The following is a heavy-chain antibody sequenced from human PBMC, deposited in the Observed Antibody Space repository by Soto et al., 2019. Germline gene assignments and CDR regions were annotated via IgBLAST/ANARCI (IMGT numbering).Heavy chain of an antibody. D-gene: IGHD4-17*01. V-gene: IGHV3-33*01. CDR2: ILNDASGH. J-gene: IGHJ4*02. CDR1: GFTFSRHG. Sequence: QVQLVESGGGVVQPGTSLRLSCAAPGFTFSRHGMHWVRQTPGKGLEWLAVILNDASGHWYADSVKGRFTISRDNFENTLYLQMNGLRLEDTAMYYCARDDDYPDNGFDYWGQGTLVTVSS. CDR3: ARDDDYPDNGFDY.